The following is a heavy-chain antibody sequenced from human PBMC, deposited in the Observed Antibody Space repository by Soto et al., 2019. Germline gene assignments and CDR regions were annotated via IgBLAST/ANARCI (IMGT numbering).Heavy chain of an antibody. CDR1: GYTFTGYG. D-gene: IGHD2-15*01. Sequence: QVQLVQSGAEVKKPGASLKVSCKTSGYTFTGYGINWVRQAPGHGLEWMGGISVFNGNTKYGQNIQDRVIMTTDTSTSPAYMELRSLRSDDTAVYFCGRDGSGGIIDSWGQGTMLIVSS. J-gene: IGHJ3*01. V-gene: IGHV1-18*01. CDR3: GRDGSGGIIDS. CDR2: ISVFNGNT.